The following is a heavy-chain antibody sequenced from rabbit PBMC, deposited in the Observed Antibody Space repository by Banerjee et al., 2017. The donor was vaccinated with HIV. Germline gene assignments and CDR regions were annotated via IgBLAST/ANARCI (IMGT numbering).Heavy chain of an antibody. CDR1: GFSFSSSVY. CDR3: ARGDGAYAGYDGL. V-gene: IGHV1S40*01. D-gene: IGHD7-1*01. Sequence: QSLEESGGDLVKPGASLTLTCTASGFSFSSSVYMCWVRQAPGKGLELIGCIAAGSSGSTYYANWAKGRFTISKTSSTTVTLQMTSLTAADTATYFCARGDGAYAGYDGLWGQGTLVTVS. J-gene: IGHJ3*01. CDR2: IAAGSSGST.